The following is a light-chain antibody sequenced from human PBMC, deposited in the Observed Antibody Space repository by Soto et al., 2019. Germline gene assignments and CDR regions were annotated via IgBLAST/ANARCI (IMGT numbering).Light chain of an antibody. CDR2: DAS. CDR1: QNVYNN. Sequence: EIVMTQSPATLSVSPGEGATLSCKASQNVYNNLAWYQQRPGQPPRLLIYDASTRATGISARFSGSGYGTEFNLTISSLQSEDFAVYFCQQWRHWPLTFGGGTKVEIK. V-gene: IGKV3-15*01. CDR3: QQWRHWPLT. J-gene: IGKJ4*01.